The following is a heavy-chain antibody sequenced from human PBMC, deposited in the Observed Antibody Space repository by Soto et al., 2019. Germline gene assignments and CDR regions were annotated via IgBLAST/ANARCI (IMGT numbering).Heavy chain of an antibody. CDR3: ATTNWNHNVFDP. V-gene: IGHV4-34*01. J-gene: IGHJ5*02. Sequence: QVQLQQWGAGLLKSSETLSLTCAVFGGSFSGYYWSWIRQPPGKGLEWIGEINHRGSTNYTPSLKSRVTMSVETSKNQFSLKLTSMTAADTAVYYCATTNWNHNVFDPWGQGTLVTVSS. D-gene: IGHD1-1*01. CDR2: INHRGST. CDR1: GGSFSGYY.